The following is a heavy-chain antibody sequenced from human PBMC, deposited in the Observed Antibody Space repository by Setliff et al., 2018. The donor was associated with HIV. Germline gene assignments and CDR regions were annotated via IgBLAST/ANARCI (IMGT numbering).Heavy chain of an antibody. Sequence: ASVKVSCKSSGDTFNTYMIAWLRLAPGQGLEWMGGIIPRFASTTYSQMFHDRVTITADESSDSVYMERNSLKSSDTAVYYCAQGAPPPGLGDLLSRYYFDSWGPGTLVTVSS. V-gene: IGHV1-69*13. CDR1: GDTFNTYM. D-gene: IGHD3-10*01. CDR2: IIPRFAST. CDR3: AQGAPPPGLGDLLSRYYFDS. J-gene: IGHJ4*02.